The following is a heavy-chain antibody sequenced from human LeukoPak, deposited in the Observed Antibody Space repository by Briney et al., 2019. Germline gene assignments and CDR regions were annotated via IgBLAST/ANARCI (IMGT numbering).Heavy chain of an antibody. CDR2: ISYSGNA. Sequence: SETLSLTCTVSGASIITTNYYWGWIRQPPGKGLEWIGSISYSGNAYYNPSLRSRLFISMDASKNQFSLKVRSVTAADTAVYYCARNLGQTWGTVTTDLWYFDHWGQGTLVPVSS. V-gene: IGHV4-39*01. D-gene: IGHD4-11*01. CDR1: GASIITTNYY. J-gene: IGHJ4*02. CDR3: ARNLGQTWGTVTTDLWYFDH.